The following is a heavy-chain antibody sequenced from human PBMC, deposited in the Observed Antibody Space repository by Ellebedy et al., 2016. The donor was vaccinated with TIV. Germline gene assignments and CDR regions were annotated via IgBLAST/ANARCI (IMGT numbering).Heavy chain of an antibody. CDR1: GYTFTGYY. Sequence: ASVKVSCKTSGYTFTGYYMQWVRQAPGQGLEGMGIINPSTGSTRYARKFQGRVTLTRDRSTNTVYMEMSSLRSEDTAVYYSARLSDRGEHWGQGTLVTISS. D-gene: IGHD3-16*01. J-gene: IGHJ1*01. CDR3: ARLSDRGEH. V-gene: IGHV1-46*01. CDR2: INPSTGST.